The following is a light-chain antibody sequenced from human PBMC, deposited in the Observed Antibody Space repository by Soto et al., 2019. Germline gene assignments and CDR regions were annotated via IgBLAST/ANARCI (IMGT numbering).Light chain of an antibody. CDR1: QSVSNSH. CDR3: QQYDRSPL. J-gene: IGKJ4*01. Sequence: EIVLTQSPGTLSLSPGERATLSCWASQSVSNSHLAWYQQKPGQAPRLLIYGASSRATGISDRFSGSGSGTDFTLTISRLEPEDFAVYYCQQYDRSPLFGGGTKVEI. V-gene: IGKV3-20*01. CDR2: GAS.